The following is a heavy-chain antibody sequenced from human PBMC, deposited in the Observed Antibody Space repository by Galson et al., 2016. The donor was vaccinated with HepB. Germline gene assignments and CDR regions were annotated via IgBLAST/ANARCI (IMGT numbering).Heavy chain of an antibody. Sequence: SLRLSCAASGFTFSYAWMSWVRQAPGKGLEWIGRIKTKADGGTTDYAAPVKARFIISRDDSKNMLYLQMNNLNTEDTAVYYCTTEPYGSGRYFDDAFDIWGQGTMVTVSS. D-gene: IGHD3-10*01. J-gene: IGHJ3*02. V-gene: IGHV3-15*01. CDR2: IKTKADGGTT. CDR1: GFTFSYAW. CDR3: TTEPYGSGRYFDDAFDI.